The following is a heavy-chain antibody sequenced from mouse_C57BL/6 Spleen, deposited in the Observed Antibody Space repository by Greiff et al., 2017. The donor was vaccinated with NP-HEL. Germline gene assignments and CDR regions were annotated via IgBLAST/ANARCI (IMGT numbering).Heavy chain of an antibody. CDR1: GYSITSGYY. CDR3: ARRDYDEWFAY. Sequence: DVQLQESGPGLVKPSQSLSLTCSVTGYSITSGYYWNWIRQFPGNKLEWMGYISYDGSNNYNPSLKNRISITRDTSKNQFFLKLNSVTTEDTATYYCARRDYDEWFAYWGQGTLVTVSA. J-gene: IGHJ3*01. V-gene: IGHV3-6*01. CDR2: ISYDGSN. D-gene: IGHD1-1*01.